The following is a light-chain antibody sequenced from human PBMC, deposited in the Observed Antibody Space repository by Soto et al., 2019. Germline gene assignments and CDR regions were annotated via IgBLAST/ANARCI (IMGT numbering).Light chain of an antibody. CDR3: QQYNNWPGYT. CDR1: ERLSSVY. CDR2: GAS. J-gene: IGKJ3*01. Sequence: EIVLTQSPGTLSLSPGERATLSCRASERLSSVYLAWYQQRPGQPPRLLIYGASNRATGIPDRFSGSGSGTDFTLIINRLEPEDVAVYYCQQYNNWPGYTFGPGTKVDIK. V-gene: IGKV3-20*01.